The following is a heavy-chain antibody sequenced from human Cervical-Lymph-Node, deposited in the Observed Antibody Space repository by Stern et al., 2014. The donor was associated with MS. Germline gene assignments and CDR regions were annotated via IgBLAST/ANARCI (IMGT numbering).Heavy chain of an antibody. CDR3: ARSPRGYSGYDDY. V-gene: IGHV3-66*02. CDR1: GFSVTTHY. J-gene: IGHJ4*02. CDR2: TYSGGYT. Sequence: DVQLLESEGGLVQPGGSLRLSCAASGFSVTTHYMSWIRQAPGKGLEWVAVTYSGGYTYYADSVRGRFTSSSDSSKNTVDLQMNSLKSEDTAVYYCARSPRGYSGYDDYWGQGTLVTVSS. D-gene: IGHD5-12*01.